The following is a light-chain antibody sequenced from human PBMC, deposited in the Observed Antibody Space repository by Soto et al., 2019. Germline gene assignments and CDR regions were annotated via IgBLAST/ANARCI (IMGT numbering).Light chain of an antibody. Sequence: TLSVSPGERATLSCRASQSVSTNLAWYQQKPGQAPRLLLYGISTRATGIPARFSGSGSGTEFTLTISSLQSEDFAVYFCQHYHNWPRTFGQGTKVDIK. CDR1: QSVSTN. V-gene: IGKV3-15*01. CDR2: GIS. CDR3: QHYHNWPRT. J-gene: IGKJ1*01.